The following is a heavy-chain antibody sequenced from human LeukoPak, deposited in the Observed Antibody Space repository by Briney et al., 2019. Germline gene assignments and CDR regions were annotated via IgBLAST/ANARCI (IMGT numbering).Heavy chain of an antibody. J-gene: IGHJ4*02. CDR1: GFTFSNDW. CDR3: TTAHSGSYSWSVYFDY. Sequence: GGSLRLSCAASGFTFSNDWMSWVRQAPGKGLEWVGRIKSKTDGGTTDYAAPVKGRFTISRDDSKNTLYLQMNSLKTEDTAVYYCTTAHSGSYSWSVYFDYWGQGTLVTVSS. V-gene: IGHV3-15*01. CDR2: IKSKTDGGTT. D-gene: IGHD1-26*01.